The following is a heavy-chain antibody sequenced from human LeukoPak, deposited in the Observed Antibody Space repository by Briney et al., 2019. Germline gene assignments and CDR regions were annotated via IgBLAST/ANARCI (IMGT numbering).Heavy chain of an antibody. CDR1: GFTFSSYA. CDR3: ASPVL. Sequence: GGSLRLSCAASGFTFSSYAMHWVRQAPGKGLEWVAVISYDGSNKYYADSVKGRFTISRDNSKNTLYLQMNSLRAEDTAVYYCASPVLWVQGTLVTVSS. J-gene: IGHJ4*02. D-gene: IGHD2-8*01. V-gene: IGHV3-30-3*01. CDR2: ISYDGSNK.